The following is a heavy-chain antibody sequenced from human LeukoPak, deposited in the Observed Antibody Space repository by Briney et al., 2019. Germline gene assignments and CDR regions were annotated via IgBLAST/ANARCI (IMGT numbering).Heavy chain of an antibody. J-gene: IGHJ3*02. D-gene: IGHD2-21*02. CDR3: ARYSSTAIQDAFDS. Sequence: HSGGSLRLSCAASGFTFSSYAMSWVRQAPGKGLEWVSAISGSGGSIYYADSVKGRFTISRDNSKNTLYLQMNSLRAEDTAVYSCARYSSTAIQDAFDSWGQGTMVTVSS. V-gene: IGHV3-23*01. CDR1: GFTFSSYA. CDR2: ISGSGGSI.